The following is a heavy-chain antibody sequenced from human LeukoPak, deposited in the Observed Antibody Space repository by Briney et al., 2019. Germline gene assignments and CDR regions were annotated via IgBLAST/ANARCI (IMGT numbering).Heavy chain of an antibody. CDR3: ARGVEGDILN. CDR1: GGSFGGYY. D-gene: IGHD3-9*01. V-gene: IGHV4-34*01. J-gene: IGHJ4*02. Sequence: PSETLSLTCAVYGGSFGGYYWSWIRRPPGKGLEWIGEINHSGSTNYNPSLKSRVTISVDTSKNQFSLKLSSVTAADTAVYYCARGVEGDILNWGQGTLVTVSS. CDR2: INHSGST.